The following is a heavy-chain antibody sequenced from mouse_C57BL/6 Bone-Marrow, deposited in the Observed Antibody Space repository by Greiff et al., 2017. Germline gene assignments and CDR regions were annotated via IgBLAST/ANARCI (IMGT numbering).Heavy chain of an antibody. J-gene: IGHJ2*01. CDR2: INPSSGYT. CDR1: GYTFTSYT. V-gene: IGHV1-4*01. D-gene: IGHD1-3*01. CDR3: ARLGSSPFDY. Sequence: QVQLQQSGAELARPGASVKMSCKASGYTFTSYTMHWVKQRPGQGLEWIGYINPSSGYTKYNQKFKDKATLTADKSSSTAYMQLSSLTSEDSAVYCCARLGSSPFDYWGQGTTLTVSS.